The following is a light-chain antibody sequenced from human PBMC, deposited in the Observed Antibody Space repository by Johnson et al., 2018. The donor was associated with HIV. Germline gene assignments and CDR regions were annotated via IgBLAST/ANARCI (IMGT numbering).Light chain of an antibody. CDR1: SSNIGNNY. Sequence: HSVLTQPPSVSAAPGQKVTISCSGSSSNIGNNYVSWYQQIPGTAPKLLIYENNKRPSGIPDRFSGSKSGTSATLGITGLQTGDEADYYCGTWDNSLCGYGCGTGTKVTVL. V-gene: IGLV1-51*02. CDR3: GTWDNSLCGYG. CDR2: ENN. J-gene: IGLJ1*01.